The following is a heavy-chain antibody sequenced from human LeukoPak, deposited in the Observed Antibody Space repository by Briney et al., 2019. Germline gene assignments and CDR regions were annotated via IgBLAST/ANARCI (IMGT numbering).Heavy chain of an antibody. Sequence: ASVKVSCKASGYTFTSYDINWVRQATGQGLEWMGWMNPNSGNTGYAQKFQGRVTMTRDTSTSTVYMELSSLRSEDTAVYYCARDVRIGMTSEGFDYWGQGTLVTVSS. CDR1: GYTFTSYD. J-gene: IGHJ4*02. D-gene: IGHD3-10*02. CDR2: MNPNSGNT. V-gene: IGHV1-8*01. CDR3: ARDVRIGMTSEGFDY.